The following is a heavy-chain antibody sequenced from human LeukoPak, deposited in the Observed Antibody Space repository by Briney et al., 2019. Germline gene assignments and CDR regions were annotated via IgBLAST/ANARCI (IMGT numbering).Heavy chain of an antibody. D-gene: IGHD4-17*01. CDR3: AREKVRPYGDQRRVFDY. J-gene: IGHJ4*02. CDR1: GGSFSGYY. CDR2: INHSGST. Sequence: SETLSLTCAVYGGSFSGYYWSWIRQPPGKGREWVGEINHSGSTNYNPSLKSRVTISVDTSKNQFSLKLSSVTAADTAVYYCAREKVRPYGDQRRVFDYWGQGTLVTVSS. V-gene: IGHV4-34*01.